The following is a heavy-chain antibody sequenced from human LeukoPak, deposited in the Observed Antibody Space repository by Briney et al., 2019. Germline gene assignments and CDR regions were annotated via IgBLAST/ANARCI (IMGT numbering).Heavy chain of an antibody. CDR1: GFTFSSYG. CDR3: AKDGSQLLWYYYGMDV. CDR2: ISYDGSNK. J-gene: IGHJ6*04. Sequence: GGSLRLSCAASGFTFSSYGMHWVRQAPGKGLEWVAVISYDGSNKYYADSVKGRFTISRDNSKNTLYLQMNSLRAEGTAVYYCAKDGSQLLWYYYGMDVWGKGTTVTVSS. D-gene: IGHD2-2*01. V-gene: IGHV3-30*18.